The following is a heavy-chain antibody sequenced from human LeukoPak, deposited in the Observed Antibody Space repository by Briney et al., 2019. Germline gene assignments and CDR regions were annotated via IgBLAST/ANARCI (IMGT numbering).Heavy chain of an antibody. CDR2: ISSSSYI. Sequence: GGSLRLSCAASGFTFSDYYMSWVRQAPGKGLEWVSSISSSSYIYYADSVKGRFTISRDNSKNTMSLQMNNLRAEDTALYYCAKGGVWPLEGDFDYWGQGVLVTVSS. D-gene: IGHD5/OR15-5a*01. J-gene: IGHJ4*02. V-gene: IGHV3-69-1*01. CDR3: AKGGVWPLEGDFDY. CDR1: GFTFSDYY.